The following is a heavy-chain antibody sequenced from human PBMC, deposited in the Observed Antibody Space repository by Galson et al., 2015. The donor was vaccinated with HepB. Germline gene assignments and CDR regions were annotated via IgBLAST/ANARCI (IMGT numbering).Heavy chain of an antibody. CDR1: GFTFSSYE. V-gene: IGHV3-48*03. Sequence: SLRLSCAASGFTFSSYEMNWVRQAPGKGLEWVSYISSSGSTIYYADSVKGRFTISRDNAKNSLYLQMNSLRAEDTAVYYCARGGHYGDLYFDYWGQGTLVTVSS. CDR2: ISSSGSTI. CDR3: ARGGHYGDLYFDY. J-gene: IGHJ4*02. D-gene: IGHD4-17*01.